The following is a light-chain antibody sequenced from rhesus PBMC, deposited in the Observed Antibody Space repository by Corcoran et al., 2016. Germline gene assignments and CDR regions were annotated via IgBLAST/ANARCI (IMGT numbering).Light chain of an antibody. J-gene: IGKJ1*01. Sequence: EIVMTQSPATLSLSPGERATLSCRASQSVGSSLAWYQQKPGQAPRLLIYGASNRANGIPDRFSGSGSWTDFTLTISSLEPEDVAVYYCLQLSNWPRTFGQGTQVEIK. CDR3: LQLSNWPRT. CDR2: GAS. CDR1: QSVGSS. V-gene: IGKV3-24*04.